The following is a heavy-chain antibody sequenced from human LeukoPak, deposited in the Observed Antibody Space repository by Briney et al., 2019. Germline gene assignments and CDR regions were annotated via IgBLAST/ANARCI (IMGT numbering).Heavy chain of an antibody. CDR2: IKQDGSEK. CDR1: GFTFSSYW. V-gene: IGHV3-7*01. J-gene: IGHJ4*02. CDR3: ASPLGGYLVGWCY. Sequence: PGGSLRLSCAASGFTFSSYWMSWVRQAPGKGLEWVANIKQDGSEKYYVDSVKGRFTISRDNAKNSLYLQMNSLRAEDTAVYYCASPLGGYLVGWCYWGQGTLVTVS. D-gene: IGHD3-22*01.